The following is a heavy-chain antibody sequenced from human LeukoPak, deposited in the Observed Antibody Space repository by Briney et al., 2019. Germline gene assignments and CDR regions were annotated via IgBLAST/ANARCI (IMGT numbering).Heavy chain of an antibody. CDR2: IYTSGST. D-gene: IGHD6-19*01. J-gene: IGHJ3*02. V-gene: IGHV4-61*02. CDR1: GGSISSGSYY. Sequence: SETLSLTCTVSGGSISSGSYYWSWIRQPAGKGLEWIGRIYTSGSTNYNPSLKSRVTISVDTSKNQFSLKLSSVTAADTAVYYCAKWIAVAEPAFDIWGQGTMVTVSS. CDR3: AKWIAVAEPAFDI.